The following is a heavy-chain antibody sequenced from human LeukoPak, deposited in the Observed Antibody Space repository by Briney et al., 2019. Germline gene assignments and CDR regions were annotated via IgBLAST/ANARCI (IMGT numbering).Heavy chain of an antibody. V-gene: IGHV3-64D*09. CDR2: ISGNRGNT. CDR1: GFTFSSYA. D-gene: IGHD6-6*01. CDR3: VITSATGPLDY. J-gene: IGHJ4*02. Sequence: GGSLRLSCSASGFTFSSYAMHWVRQAPGKGLEYVSAISGNRGNTYYADSLKGRFTISRDNSKNTLYLQMSSLRVEDTAVYYCVITSATGPLDYWGQGTLVTVSS.